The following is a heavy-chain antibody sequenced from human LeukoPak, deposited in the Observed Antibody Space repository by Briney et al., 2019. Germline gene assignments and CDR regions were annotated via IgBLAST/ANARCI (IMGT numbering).Heavy chain of an antibody. J-gene: IGHJ4*02. Sequence: SETLSLTCAVYGGSFSGYYWSWIRQPPGKGLEWIGEINHSRSTNYNPSLKSRVTISVDTSKNQFSLKLSSVTAADTAVYYCAGRGYDILTGYNDYWGQGTLVTVSS. V-gene: IGHV4-34*01. CDR3: AGRGYDILTGYNDY. CDR2: INHSRST. CDR1: GGSFSGYY. D-gene: IGHD3-9*01.